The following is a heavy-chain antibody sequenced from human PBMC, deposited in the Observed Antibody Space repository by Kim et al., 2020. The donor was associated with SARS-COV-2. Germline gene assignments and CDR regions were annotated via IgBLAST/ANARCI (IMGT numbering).Heavy chain of an antibody. Sequence: ASVKVSCKASGYTFTSYYMHWVRLAPGQGLEWMGIINPSGGSTRYAQKFQGRVTMTRDTSTSTVYMELSSLRSEDTAVYYCARPSTNPGDYMDVWGKGTTVTVSS. V-gene: IGHV1-46*01. CDR3: ARPSTNPGDYMDV. CDR1: GYTFTSYY. D-gene: IGHD2-2*01. CDR2: INPSGGST. J-gene: IGHJ6*03.